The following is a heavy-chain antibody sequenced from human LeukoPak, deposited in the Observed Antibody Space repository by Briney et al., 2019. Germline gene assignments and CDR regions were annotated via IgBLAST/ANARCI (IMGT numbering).Heavy chain of an antibody. CDR2: ISAYNGNT. V-gene: IGHV1-18*01. CDR1: GYTFTSYG. D-gene: IGHD3-10*01. Sequence: GASVKVSCKASGYTFTSYGISWVRQAPGQGLEWMGWISAYNGNTNYAQKLQGRVTMTTHTSTSTAYMERRSLRSEDTAVYYCARDWGVFITMVRGASPGRGPPYFYGMDVWGQGTTVTVSS. CDR3: ARDWGVFITMVRGASPGRGPPYFYGMDV. J-gene: IGHJ6*02.